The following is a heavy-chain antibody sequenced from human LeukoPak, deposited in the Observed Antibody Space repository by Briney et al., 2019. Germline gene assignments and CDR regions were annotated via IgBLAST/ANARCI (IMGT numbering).Heavy chain of an antibody. Sequence: SVTLSFKVSGGTFSSYAISWVRQAPGPGLEWMGRIIPIFGIANYAQKFQGRVTITADKSTSTAYMELSSLRSEDTAVYYCARGRATVKNHYFDFWGQGTLVTGSS. CDR2: IIPIFGIA. D-gene: IGHD4-17*01. V-gene: IGHV1-69*04. J-gene: IGHJ4*02. CDR3: ARGRATVKNHYFDF. CDR1: GGTFSSYA.